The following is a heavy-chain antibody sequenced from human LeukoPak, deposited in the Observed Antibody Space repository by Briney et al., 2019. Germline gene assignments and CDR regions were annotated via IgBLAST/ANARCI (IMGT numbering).Heavy chain of an antibody. D-gene: IGHD2-2*01. CDR2: IYYSGST. CDR3: ARDGGGTSRPFDY. J-gene: IGHJ4*02. CDR1: GGSLSSYY. Sequence: PSETLSLTCTVSGGSLSSYYWSWIRQPPGKGLQWIGNIYYSGSTSYNPSLKSRVTMSVDTSKNQFSLKVSSVTAADTAVYYCARDGGGTSRPFDYWGQGTPVTVSS. V-gene: IGHV4-59*01.